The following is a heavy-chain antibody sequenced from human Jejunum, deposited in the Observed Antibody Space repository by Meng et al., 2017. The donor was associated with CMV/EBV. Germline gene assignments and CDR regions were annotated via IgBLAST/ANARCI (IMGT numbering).Heavy chain of an antibody. J-gene: IGHJ2*01. Sequence: HLQLRESGPGLVKPSETLSLTCTVSGGSISSTSYYWVWIRQPPGKGLEWIGGVYYSGNTYYNPSLKSRVTLSVDTSKNQFSLKLNPVTAADTAVYHCARDALREGYFDLWGRGTLVTVSS. V-gene: IGHV4-39*07. CDR2: VYYSGNT. D-gene: IGHD4-17*01. CDR1: GGSISSTSYY. CDR3: ARDALREGYFDL.